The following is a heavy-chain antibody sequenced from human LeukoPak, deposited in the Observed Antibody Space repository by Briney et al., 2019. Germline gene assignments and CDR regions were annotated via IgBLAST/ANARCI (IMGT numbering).Heavy chain of an antibody. D-gene: IGHD6-6*01. CDR3: ARGNTAARRGYFDY. Sequence: SETLSLTCTVSGGSISSGGYYWSWIRQPPGKGLEWIGEINHSGSTNYNPSLKSRVTISVDTSKNQFSLKLSSVTAADTAVYYCARGNTAARRGYFDYWGQGTLVTVSS. CDR1: GGSISSGGYY. V-gene: IGHV4-39*07. CDR2: INHSGST. J-gene: IGHJ4*02.